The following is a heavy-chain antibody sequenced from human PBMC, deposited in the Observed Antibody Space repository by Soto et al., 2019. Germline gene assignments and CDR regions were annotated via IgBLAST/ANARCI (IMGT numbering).Heavy chain of an antibody. V-gene: IGHV3-21*01. J-gene: IGHJ6*02. CDR2: ISSSSSYI. Sequence: GWSLRLSCASSVFTFSSYSMNWVRQAPGKGLEWVSSISSSSSYIYYADSVKGRFTISRDNAKNSLYLQMNSLRAEDTAVYYCARVLPPVTMVRGVYYYYYGMDVWGQGTTVTVSS. D-gene: IGHD3-10*01. CDR1: VFTFSSYS. CDR3: ARVLPPVTMVRGVYYYYYGMDV.